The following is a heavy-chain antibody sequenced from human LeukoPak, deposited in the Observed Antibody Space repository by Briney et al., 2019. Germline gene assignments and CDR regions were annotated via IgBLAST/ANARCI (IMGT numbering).Heavy chain of an antibody. CDR3: ARGWGDCSSTSCYAYYYYYMDV. D-gene: IGHD2-2*01. CDR1: GGSISTGSYY. Sequence: SETLSLTCTVSGGSISTGSYYWSWLRQPAGKGLEWIGRIYTSGSTNYNPSLKSRVTISVDTSKNQFSLKLSSVTAADTAVYYCARGWGDCSSTSCYAYYYYYMDVWGKGTTVTVSS. J-gene: IGHJ6*03. CDR2: IYTSGST. V-gene: IGHV4-61*02.